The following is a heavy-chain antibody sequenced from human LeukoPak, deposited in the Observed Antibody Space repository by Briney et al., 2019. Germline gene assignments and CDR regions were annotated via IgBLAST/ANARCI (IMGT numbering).Heavy chain of an antibody. CDR1: GYIFTAYH. V-gene: IGHV1-2*02. J-gene: IGHJ5*02. CDR2: INPNSGGT. D-gene: IGHD5-24*01. CDR3: ARVAIETASWLDP. Sequence: GASVKVSCKASGYIFTAYHMHWVRQAPGQGVEWMGWINPNSGGTNYAQKFQGRVTMTRDTSISTVYMELSRLTSDDTAVYFCARVAIETASWLDPWAREPRSPSPQ.